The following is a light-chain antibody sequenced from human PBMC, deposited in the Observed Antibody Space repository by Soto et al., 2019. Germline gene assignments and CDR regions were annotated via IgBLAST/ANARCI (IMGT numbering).Light chain of an antibody. J-gene: IGLJ2*01. CDR1: SGHSSYA. CDR3: QTWGTGIPVV. Sequence: QTVVTQSPSASASLGASVKLTCALSSGHSSYAIAWHQQQPEKGPRYLMKLNTDGSHTKGDGIPDRFAGSSSGADRYLTISSLQSGDEAGYYCQTWGTGIPVVFGGGTKVTVL. CDR2: LNTDGSH. V-gene: IGLV4-69*01.